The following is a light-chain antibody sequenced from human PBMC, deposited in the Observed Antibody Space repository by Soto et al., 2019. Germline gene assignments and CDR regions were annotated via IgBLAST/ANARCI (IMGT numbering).Light chain of an antibody. CDR1: QTISSW. J-gene: IGKJ1*01. CDR3: QHYNSYSDA. Sequence: DIQMTQSPSTLSGSVGDRVTSTCRASQTISSWLAWYQQKPGKAPKLLIYKASTLKSGVPSRFSGSGSGTEFTLTITSLQPDDFATYYCQHYNSYSDAFGQGTKVELK. V-gene: IGKV1-5*03. CDR2: KAS.